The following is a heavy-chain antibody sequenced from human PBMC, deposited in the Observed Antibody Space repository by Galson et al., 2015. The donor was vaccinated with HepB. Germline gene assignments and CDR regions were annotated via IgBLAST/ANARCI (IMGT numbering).Heavy chain of an antibody. CDR1: GDTFVNSP. Sequence: SVKVSCKASGDTFVNSPISWLRQAPGQGPEWMGGTIPALATANYAEKFQGSITISADESTNTVHVDLRSLRPDDTAVYYCARGTIVGAEGAIGIWGPGTMVTVSP. CDR2: TIPALATA. J-gene: IGHJ3*02. CDR3: ARGTIVGAEGAIGI. D-gene: IGHD1-26*01. V-gene: IGHV1-69*13.